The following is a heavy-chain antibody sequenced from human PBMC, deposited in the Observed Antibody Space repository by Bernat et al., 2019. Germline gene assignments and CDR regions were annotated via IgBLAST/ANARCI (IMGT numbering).Heavy chain of an antibody. Sequence: QVQLVESGGGVVQPGRSLRLSCAASGFTFSSYAMHWVRQAPGKGLEWVADISYDGSNKYYADSVKGRFTISRDNSKNTLYLQMNSLRAEDTAVYYCARGQYYYGSGSYPVDYWGQGTLVTVSS. D-gene: IGHD3-10*01. CDR3: ARGQYYYGSGSYPVDY. CDR2: ISYDGSNK. CDR1: GFTFSSYA. J-gene: IGHJ4*02. V-gene: IGHV3-30-3*01.